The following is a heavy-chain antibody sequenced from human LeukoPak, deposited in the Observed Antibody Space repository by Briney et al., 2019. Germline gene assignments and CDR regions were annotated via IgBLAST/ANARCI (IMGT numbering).Heavy chain of an antibody. CDR2: ITSDGRST. J-gene: IGHJ4*02. CDR3: ARAMRSGYDY. CDR1: GFTFSSYW. V-gene: IGHV3-74*01. D-gene: IGHD5-12*01. Sequence: GGSLRLSCAASGFTFSSYWMHWVRQVPGKGLLWVSHITSDGRSTSYADSVKGRFTISRDNAKNTLYLEMNSLRDEDTAVHYCARAMRSGYDYWGQGTLVTVSS.